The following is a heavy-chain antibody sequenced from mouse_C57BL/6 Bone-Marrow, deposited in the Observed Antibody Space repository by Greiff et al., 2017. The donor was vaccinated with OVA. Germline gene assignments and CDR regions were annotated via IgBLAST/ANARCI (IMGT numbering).Heavy chain of an antibody. V-gene: IGHV1-69*01. Sequence: QVQLQQPGAELVMPGASVKLSCKASGYTFTSYWMHWVKQRPGQGLEWIGEIDPSDSYTNYNQKFKGKSTLTVDKSSSTAYMQLSSLTSEDSAVYYCARGRYDRYFDVWGTGTTGTVSS. D-gene: IGHD2-14*01. CDR3: ARGRYDRYFDV. J-gene: IGHJ1*03. CDR2: IDPSDSYT. CDR1: GYTFTSYW.